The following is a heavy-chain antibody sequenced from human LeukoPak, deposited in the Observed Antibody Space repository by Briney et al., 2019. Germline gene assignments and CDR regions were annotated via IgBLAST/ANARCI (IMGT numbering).Heavy chain of an antibody. J-gene: IGHJ4*02. Sequence: KTGGSLRLSCAASRFTFSSYSMNWVRQAPGKGLEWVSSISSSSSYIYYADSVRGRFTISRDNAKNSLYLQMNSLRAEDTAVYYCAREPAYSKVYWGQGTLVTVSS. CDR1: RFTFSSYS. CDR2: ISSSSSYI. D-gene: IGHD4-11*01. CDR3: AREPAYSKVY. V-gene: IGHV3-21*01.